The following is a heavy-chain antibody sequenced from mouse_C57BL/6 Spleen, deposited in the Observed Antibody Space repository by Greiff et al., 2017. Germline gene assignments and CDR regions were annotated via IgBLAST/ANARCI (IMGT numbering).Heavy chain of an antibody. CDR3: GRSYSSYYFDY. V-gene: IGHV7-3*01. D-gene: IGHD2-12*01. J-gene: IGHJ2*01. Sequence: EVMLVESGGGLVQPGGSLSLSCAASGFTFTDYYMSWVRQPPGKALEWLGFIRNKANGYTTEYSASGKGRFTISRDNSQSILYLQMNALRAEDSATYYCGRSYSSYYFDYWGQGTTLTVSS. CDR2: IRNKANGYTT. CDR1: GFTFTDYY.